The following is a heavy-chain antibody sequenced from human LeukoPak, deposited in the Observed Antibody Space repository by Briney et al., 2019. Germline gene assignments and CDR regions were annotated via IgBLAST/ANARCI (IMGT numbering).Heavy chain of an antibody. D-gene: IGHD6-13*01. CDR1: GYTFTSCY. Sequence: GASVKVCCKASGYTFTSCYMHWVRQAPGQGLEWMGIINPSGGSTSYVQKFQGRVTMTGDTSTSTVYMELSSLRSEDTAVYYCARARGHGKQQLVPYYYYYYGMDVWGQGTTVTVSS. CDR2: INPSGGST. V-gene: IGHV1-46*01. CDR3: ARARGHGKQQLVPYYYYYYGMDV. J-gene: IGHJ6*02.